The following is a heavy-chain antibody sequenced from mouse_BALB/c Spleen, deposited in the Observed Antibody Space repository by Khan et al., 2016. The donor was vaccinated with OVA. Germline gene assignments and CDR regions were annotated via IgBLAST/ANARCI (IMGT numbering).Heavy chain of an antibody. J-gene: IGHJ1*01. V-gene: IGHV2-9*02. D-gene: IGHD2-1*01. CDR3: ARFFGNYGWYVDV. CDR1: GFSLTNYG. CDR2: IWAGGRT. Sequence: QVQLQQPGPAMVAPSQSLSITCTVSGFSLTNYGVHWVRQPPGKGLEWLGLIWAGGRTNYNSALMSRLSISKDKSKSQVFLKMNSLKADDTAIYYCARFFGNYGWYVDVWGARTTVTVSS.